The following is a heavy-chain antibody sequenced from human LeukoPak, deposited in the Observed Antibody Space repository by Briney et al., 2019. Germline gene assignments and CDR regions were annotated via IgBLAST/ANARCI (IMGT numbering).Heavy chain of an antibody. V-gene: IGHV4-59*01. D-gene: IGHD3-22*01. CDR3: AREFPDYYDSSGYYGAFDI. J-gene: IGHJ3*02. Sequence: SETLSLTCTVSGVSISSYHWSWIRQLPGKGLEWMGYIYNNGNTNNNPSLKSRVTLSVDTSKNQFSLNLNSVTSADTAVYYCAREFPDYYDSSGYYGAFDIWGQGTMVTVSS. CDR2: IYNNGNT. CDR1: GVSISSYH.